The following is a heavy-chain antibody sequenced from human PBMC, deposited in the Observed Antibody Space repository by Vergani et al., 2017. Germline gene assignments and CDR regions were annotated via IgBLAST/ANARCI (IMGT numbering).Heavy chain of an antibody. J-gene: IGHJ5*02. D-gene: IGHD6-19*01. CDR2: IYTSGST. Sequence: QVQLQESGPGLVKPSQTLSLTCTVSGGSISSGSYYWSWIRQPAGKGLEWIGRIYTSGSTNYNPSLKSRVTISVDTSKNQFSLKLSSVTAADTAVYYCARSGGIAVAGTLNWFDPWGQGTLVTVSS. CDR3: ARSGGIAVAGTLNWFDP. CDR1: GGSISSGSYY. V-gene: IGHV4-61*02.